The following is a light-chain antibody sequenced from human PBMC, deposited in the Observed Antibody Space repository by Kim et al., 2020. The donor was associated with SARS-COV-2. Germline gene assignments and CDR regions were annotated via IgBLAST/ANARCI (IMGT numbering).Light chain of an antibody. CDR3: QQYGSSPWT. CDR1: QSLDSRY. CDR2: AAS. J-gene: IGKJ1*01. Sequence: EIVLTQSPGNLSLFPGGRATLSCRASQSLDSRYLAWYQQKPGQAPRLLIYAASGRATGIPDRFSGSGSGTDFTLSISSLQPEDFAVYYCQQYGSSPWTFGQGTKVDIK. V-gene: IGKV3-20*01.